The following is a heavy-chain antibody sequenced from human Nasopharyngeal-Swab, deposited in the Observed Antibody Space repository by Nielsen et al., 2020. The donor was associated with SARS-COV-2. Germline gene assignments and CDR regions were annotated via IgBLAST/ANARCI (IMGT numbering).Heavy chain of an antibody. CDR1: GFTVSSNY. V-gene: IGHV3-53*01. CDR2: IYSGGST. J-gene: IGHJ6*02. D-gene: IGHD3-9*01. Sequence: GGSLRLSCAASGFTVSSNYMSWVRQAPGKGLEWDSVIYSGGSTYYADSVKGRFTISRDNSKNTLYLQMNSLKTEDTAVYYCTRDVFRYFEPEFHYYGMDVWGQGTTVTVSS. CDR3: TRDVFRYFEPEFHYYGMDV.